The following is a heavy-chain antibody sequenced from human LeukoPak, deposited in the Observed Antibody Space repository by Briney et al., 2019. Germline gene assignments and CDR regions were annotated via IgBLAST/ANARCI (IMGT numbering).Heavy chain of an antibody. Sequence: GASVKVSCKASGYTFTSYDINWVRQATGQGLEWMGWMNPNSGNTGYAQKFQGRVTMTRNTSISTAYMELSSLRSEDTAVYYCARAPPGYSSGRRKYGMDVWGQGTTVTVSS. CDR3: ARAPPGYSSGRRKYGMDV. CDR2: MNPNSGNT. CDR1: GYTFTSYD. V-gene: IGHV1-8*01. J-gene: IGHJ6*02. D-gene: IGHD6-19*01.